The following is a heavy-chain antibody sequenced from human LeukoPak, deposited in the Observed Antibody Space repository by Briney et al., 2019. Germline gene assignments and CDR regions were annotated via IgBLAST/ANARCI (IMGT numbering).Heavy chain of an antibody. J-gene: IGHJ4*02. D-gene: IGHD3-16*01. CDR2: ISAYNGNT. Sequence: ASVTVSCKASGYTFTSYYMHWVRQAPGQGLEWMGWISAYNGNTNYALKLQGRVTMTTDTSTSTAYMELRSLRSDDTAVYYCARDLGEWLQGWDYWGQGTLVTVSS. V-gene: IGHV1-18*04. CDR3: ARDLGEWLQGWDY. CDR1: GYTFTSYY.